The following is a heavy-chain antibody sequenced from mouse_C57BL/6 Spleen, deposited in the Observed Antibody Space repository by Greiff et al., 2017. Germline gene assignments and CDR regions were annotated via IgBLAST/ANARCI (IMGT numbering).Heavy chain of an antibody. J-gene: IGHJ4*01. D-gene: IGHD2-5*01. CDR2: IYPGSGST. Sequence: VQLQQSGAELVKPGASVKMSCKASGYTFTSYWITWVKQRPGQGLEWIGDIYPGSGSTNYNEKFKSKATLTVDTSSSTAYMQLSNLTSEDSAVYYCARRSNYEGAMDYWGQGTSVTVSS. CDR1: GYTFTSYW. V-gene: IGHV1-55*01. CDR3: ARRSNYEGAMDY.